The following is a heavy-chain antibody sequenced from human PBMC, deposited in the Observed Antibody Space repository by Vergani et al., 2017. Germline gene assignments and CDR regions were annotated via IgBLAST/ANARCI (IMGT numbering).Heavy chain of an antibody. CDR1: GGSISSGGYY. V-gene: IGHV4-30-4*01. Sequence: QVQLQESGPGLVKPSQTLSLTCTVSGGSISSGGYYWSWIRQPPGKGLEWIGYIHYSGTTYYNSSLKSRVSMSVATSKKQFSLKMNSVTGADTAVYYCARRCSTTCSTMGRAAFDIWGQGTMVTVSS. D-gene: IGHD2-2*01. CDR3: ARRCSTTCSTMGRAAFDI. CDR2: IHYSGTT. J-gene: IGHJ3*02.